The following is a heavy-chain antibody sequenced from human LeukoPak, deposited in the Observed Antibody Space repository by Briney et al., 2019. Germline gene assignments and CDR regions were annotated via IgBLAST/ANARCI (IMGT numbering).Heavy chain of an antibody. Sequence: VAAVKVSCKASGYTFSDYYMHWVRQAPGQGLQWVGWINTNSGDTHYAQMFQGRVTMTRDTSINTAYMELRRVRSDDTAVYYCAKSAQYSSAWFTGSFDYWGQGTLVTVPS. CDR3: AKSAQYSSAWFTGSFDY. CDR2: INTNSGDT. CDR1: GYTFSDYY. V-gene: IGHV1-2*02. J-gene: IGHJ4*02. D-gene: IGHD6-13*01.